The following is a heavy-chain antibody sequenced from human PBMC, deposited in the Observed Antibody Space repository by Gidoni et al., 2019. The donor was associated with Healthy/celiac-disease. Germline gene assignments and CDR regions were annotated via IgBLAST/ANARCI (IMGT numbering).Heavy chain of an antibody. CDR2: ISYDGSNK. D-gene: IGHD3-16*01. V-gene: IGHV3-30*18. CDR3: AKGPRGLFDY. CDR1: GFTFSSYG. Sequence: QVPLVESGGGVVLPGRSLILSCPASGFTFSSYGMHWVRQAPGKGLEWVAVISYDGSNKYYADSVKGRFTISRDNSKNKLYLQMNSLRAEDTAVYYCAKGPRGLFDYWGQGTLVTVSS. J-gene: IGHJ4*02.